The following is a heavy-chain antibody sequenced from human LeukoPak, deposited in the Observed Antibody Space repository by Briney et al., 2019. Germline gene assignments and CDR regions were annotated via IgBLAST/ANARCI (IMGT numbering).Heavy chain of an antibody. V-gene: IGHV3-48*03. J-gene: IGHJ2*01. Sequence: GGSLRLSCAASGFXFSSYAINWVRQAPGKGQEWVSYISSGGGTIYYADSVKGRFTISRNNAKNSLYLQMNSLRAEDTAVYYCARDWYFDLWGRGTLVTVSS. CDR3: ARDWYFDL. CDR2: ISSGGGTI. CDR1: GFXFSSYA.